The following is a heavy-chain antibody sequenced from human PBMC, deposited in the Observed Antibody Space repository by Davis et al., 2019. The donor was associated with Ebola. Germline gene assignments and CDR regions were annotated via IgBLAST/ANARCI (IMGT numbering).Heavy chain of an antibody. CDR3: ARGGTGYFDWLSHYYGMDV. CDR1: GYTFTSYY. CDR2: INPSGGST. D-gene: IGHD3-9*01. V-gene: IGHV1-46*01. Sequence: AASVKVSCKASGYTFTSYYMHWVRQAPGQGLEWMGIINPSGGSTSYAQKFQGRVTMTRDTSTSTVYMELSSLRSEDTAVYYCARGGTGYFDWLSHYYGMDVWGKGTTVTVSS. J-gene: IGHJ6*04.